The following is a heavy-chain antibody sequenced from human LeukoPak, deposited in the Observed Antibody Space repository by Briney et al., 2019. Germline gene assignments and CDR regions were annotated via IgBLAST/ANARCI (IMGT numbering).Heavy chain of an antibody. CDR3: ARGVVAVAGPLFDY. D-gene: IGHD6-19*01. Sequence: PSETLSLTCTVSGGSISSYYWSWIRQPPGKGLEWIGYIYYSGSTNYNPSLKSRVTISVDTSKNQFSLKLSSVTAADTAVYYCARGVVAVAGPLFDYWGQGPLVTVSS. V-gene: IGHV4-59*01. CDR2: IYYSGST. CDR1: GGSISSYY. J-gene: IGHJ4*02.